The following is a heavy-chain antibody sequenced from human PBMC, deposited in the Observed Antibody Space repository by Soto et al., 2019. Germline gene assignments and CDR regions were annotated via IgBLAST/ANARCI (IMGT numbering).Heavy chain of an antibody. CDR2: IKPDGSEK. D-gene: IGHD2-15*01. J-gene: IGHJ2*01. V-gene: IGHV3-7*01. CDR3: ASPYPVVGSSYLCFDF. CDR1: GFTFGPYW. Sequence: GGSLRLSWAASGFTFGPYWMTWGRQAPEKGREWVAKIKPDGSEKYYVDSVKGRFTISRDNTKTSLYRQMNSLRAEDTAGDYCASPYPVVGSSYLCFDFWARGTLATASS.